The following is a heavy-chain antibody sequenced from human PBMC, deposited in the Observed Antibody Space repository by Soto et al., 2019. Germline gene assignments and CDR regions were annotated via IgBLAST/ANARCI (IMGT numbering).Heavy chain of an antibody. V-gene: IGHV1-69*02. CDR2: VNPIVSMS. D-gene: IGHD3-10*01. Sequence: QIQLVQSGAEVRKPGSSVKVSCKPSGDTFSFYTINWVRQAPGLGLEWMGRVNPIVSMSNYAQKFQGRVTITADKPTNTAYMQLSSLRSEDTAIYYCAASYGSGYRAFDYWGQGALVTVSS. J-gene: IGHJ4*02. CDR1: GDTFSFYT. CDR3: AASYGSGYRAFDY.